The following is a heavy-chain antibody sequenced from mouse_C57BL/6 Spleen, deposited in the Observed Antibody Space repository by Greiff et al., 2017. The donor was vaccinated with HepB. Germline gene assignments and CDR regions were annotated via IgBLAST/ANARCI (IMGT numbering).Heavy chain of an antibody. Sequence: VQLQQPGAELVKPGASVKMSCKASGYTFTSYWITWVKQRPGQGLEWIGDIYPGSGSTNYNEKFKSKATLTVDTSSSTAYMQLSSLTSEDSAVYYCAREAIYYGSSYNYWGQGTTLTVSS. CDR2: IYPGSGST. CDR1: GYTFTSYW. D-gene: IGHD1-1*01. J-gene: IGHJ2*01. V-gene: IGHV1-55*01. CDR3: AREAIYYGSSYNY.